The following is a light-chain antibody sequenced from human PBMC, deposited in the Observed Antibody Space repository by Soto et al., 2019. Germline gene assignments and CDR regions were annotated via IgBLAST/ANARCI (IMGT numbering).Light chain of an antibody. J-gene: IGKJ5*01. CDR1: QSVRSN. Sequence: EILMTQSPATLSMSPGERVTLSCRASQSVRSNLAWYQQKPGQAPRLLIYGASTRATGLPARFSGSGSGTDFTLTISSLQSEDFAVYYCQQYNTWPPITFGQGTRLEIK. CDR2: GAS. V-gene: IGKV3-15*01. CDR3: QQYNTWPPIT.